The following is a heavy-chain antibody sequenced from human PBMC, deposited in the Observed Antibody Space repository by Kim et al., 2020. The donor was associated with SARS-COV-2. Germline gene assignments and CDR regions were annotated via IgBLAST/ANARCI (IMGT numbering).Heavy chain of an antibody. CDR1: GFTFSSNA. J-gene: IGHJ4*02. CDR3: VKDSLSSGWYGSGDH. Sequence: GGSLRLSCAASGFTFSSNAMHWVRQAPGKGLEWVAVISYDGSNKYYSDSVKGRFSISRDNSKNTLFLQMNSLRAEDTAVYYCVKDSLSSGWYGSGDHWGQGTLVTASS. CDR2: ISYDGSNK. V-gene: IGHV3-30*18. D-gene: IGHD6-19*01.